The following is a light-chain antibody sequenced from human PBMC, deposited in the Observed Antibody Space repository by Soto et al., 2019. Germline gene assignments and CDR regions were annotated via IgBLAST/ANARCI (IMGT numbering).Light chain of an antibody. J-gene: IGKJ1*01. CDR1: QSISSY. Sequence: IQLTQSPSSLSASVGDRVTITCRASQSISSYLNWYQQKPGKAPKLLIYAASTLQAGFPSRFRGSGSWTDFTLTISSLQPEDFATYYCQHYNSYSEAFGQGTKVDIK. CDR2: AAS. CDR3: QHYNSYSEA. V-gene: IGKV1-39*01.